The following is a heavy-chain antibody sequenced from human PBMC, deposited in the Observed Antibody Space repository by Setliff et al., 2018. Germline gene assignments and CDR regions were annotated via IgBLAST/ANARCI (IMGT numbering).Heavy chain of an antibody. Sequence: TVSGGSISSGSYHWSWIRQPAGKGLEWIGHIYTSGSTNYNPSLKSRVTISVDTSKNQFSLKLSSVTAADTAVYYCARAGYYDSSGYYNWFDPWGQGTLVTVSS. CDR3: ARAGYYDSSGYYNWFDP. CDR2: IYTSGST. J-gene: IGHJ5*02. V-gene: IGHV4-61*09. CDR1: GGSISSGSYH. D-gene: IGHD3-22*01.